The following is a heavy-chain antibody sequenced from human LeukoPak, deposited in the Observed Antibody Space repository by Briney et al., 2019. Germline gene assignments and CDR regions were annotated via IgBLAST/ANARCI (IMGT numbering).Heavy chain of an antibody. V-gene: IGHV1-2*06. J-gene: IGHJ6*02. D-gene: IGHD2-2*01. CDR1: GYAFTGYY. Sequence: ASVKVSCKASGYAFTGYYMHWVRQAPGQGLEWMGRINPNSGGTNYAQKFQGRATMTRDTSISTAYMELSRLRSDDTAVYYCARDKQIGVPAESGMDVWGQGTTVTVSS. CDR3: ARDKQIGVPAESGMDV. CDR2: INPNSGGT.